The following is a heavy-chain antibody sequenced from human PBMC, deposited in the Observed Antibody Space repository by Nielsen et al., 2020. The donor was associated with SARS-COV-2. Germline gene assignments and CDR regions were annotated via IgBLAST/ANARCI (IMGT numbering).Heavy chain of an antibody. CDR2: MNPNSGNT. Sequence: ASVKVSCKASGYTFTSYDINWVRQATGQGLEWMGWMNPNSGNTGYAQKFQGRVTMTRDTSTSTVYMELDSLRPEDTAVYYCARDLAEYNFGMDVWGQGTMVTVSS. CDR1: GYTFTSYD. J-gene: IGHJ6*02. V-gene: IGHV1-8*01. D-gene: IGHD5-24*01. CDR3: ARDLAEYNFGMDV.